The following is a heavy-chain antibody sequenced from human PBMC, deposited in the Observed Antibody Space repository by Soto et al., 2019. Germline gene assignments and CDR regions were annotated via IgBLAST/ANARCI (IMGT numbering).Heavy chain of an antibody. CDR1: GYSFTSYW. CDR3: GRQYQLLYYFDY. CDR2: IYPGDSDT. Sequence: GESLKISCKGSGYSFTSYWIGWVRQMPGKGLEWMGNIYPGDSDTRYSPSFQGQVTISADKSISTAYLQWSSLKASDTAMNYCGRQYQLLYYFDYWGQGTLVTVSS. D-gene: IGHD2-2*01. V-gene: IGHV5-51*01. J-gene: IGHJ4*02.